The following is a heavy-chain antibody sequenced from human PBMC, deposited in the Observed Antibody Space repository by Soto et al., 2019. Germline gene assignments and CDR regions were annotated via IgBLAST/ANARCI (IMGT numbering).Heavy chain of an antibody. CDR2: VSGYNGNT. J-gene: IGHJ4*02. D-gene: IGHD5-18*01. V-gene: IGHV1-18*01. CDR1: GYTFTTYG. Sequence: ASVKVSCKASGYTFTTYGISWVRQAPGQGLEWMGWVSGYNGNTKYAQKFQGRVTMTTDTSTATAYMELRSLRSADTAVYYCGKGYNYGYGDYWGLGTLVTVSS. CDR3: GKGYNYGYGDY.